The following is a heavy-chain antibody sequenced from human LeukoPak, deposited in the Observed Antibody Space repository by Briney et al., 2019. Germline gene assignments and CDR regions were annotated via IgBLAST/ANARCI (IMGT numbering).Heavy chain of an antibody. Sequence: GGSLRLSCEVSGFTFSSSWMSWVRQAPGKGLEWVANMKYDGSGKYYVDSVKGRFTISRDNAENSLYLQMNRLTAEDTAVYYCARDYMGDWGQGTLVTVSS. J-gene: IGHJ4*02. D-gene: IGHD3-16*01. CDR1: GFTFSSSW. CDR3: ARDYMGD. CDR2: MKYDGSGK. V-gene: IGHV3-7*01.